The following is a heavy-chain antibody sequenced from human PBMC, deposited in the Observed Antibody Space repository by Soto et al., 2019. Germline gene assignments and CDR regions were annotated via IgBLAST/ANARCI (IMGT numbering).Heavy chain of an antibody. J-gene: IGHJ4*02. V-gene: IGHV4-30-4*01. CDR3: ARVKATLYRDYYFDY. CDR2: IFYTGST. Sequence: PSETLSLTYSVSGGTINSGDYFWSWIRQPPGKGLEWIGSIFYTGSTYYSPSLKSRASMSMDTSKNLFSLGLRSLTAADTAVYFCARVKATLYRDYYFDYWGQGTLVTVSS. CDR1: GGTINSGDYF. D-gene: IGHD5-12*01.